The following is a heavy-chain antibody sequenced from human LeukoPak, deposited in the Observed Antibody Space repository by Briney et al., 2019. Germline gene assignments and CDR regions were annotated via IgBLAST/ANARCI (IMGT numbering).Heavy chain of an antibody. CDR3: ARVLTTEYYYYGMDV. V-gene: IGHV3-11*01. J-gene: IGHJ6*02. CDR2: TSSSGSTI. Sequence: PGGSLRLSSAASGFTFSDYYMSWIRQAPGKGLEWVSYTSSSGSTIYYADSVKGRFTISRDNAKNSLYLQMNSLRAEDTAVYYCARVLTTEYYYYGMDVWGQGTTVTVSS. D-gene: IGHD4-17*01. CDR1: GFTFSDYY.